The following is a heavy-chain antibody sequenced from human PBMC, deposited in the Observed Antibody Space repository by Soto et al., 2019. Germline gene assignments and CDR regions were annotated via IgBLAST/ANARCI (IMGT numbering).Heavy chain of an antibody. J-gene: IGHJ6*02. V-gene: IGHV4-61*01. Sequence: QVQLQESGPGLVKPSETLSLTCTVSGGSVSSGSYYWSWIRQPPGKGLEWIGYIYYSGSTNYNPSLTIRVTISVDTSKNQFPLKLSSVTAADTAVYYCASVTRTCISTSCYRYYYGMDVWGQGTTVTVSS. D-gene: IGHD2-2*02. CDR3: ASVTRTCISTSCYRYYYGMDV. CDR1: GGSVSSGSYY. CDR2: IYYSGST.